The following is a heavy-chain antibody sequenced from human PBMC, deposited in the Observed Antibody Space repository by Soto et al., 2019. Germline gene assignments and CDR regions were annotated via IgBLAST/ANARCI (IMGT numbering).Heavy chain of an antibody. D-gene: IGHD1-1*01. CDR3: ARDLSERAGTTGDWYFDR. V-gene: IGHV1-69*08. CDR1: GGTFSSYT. Sequence: QVQLVQSGAEVTTPGSSVKVSCKASGGTFSSYTISWVRQAPGQGLEWMGRIIPILGIANYAHKFQSRVTITSDKSTSPAHVELSSLRSDDTAVYYCARDLSERAGTTGDWYFDRVGRGTLVTVSS. CDR2: IIPILGIA. J-gene: IGHJ2*01.